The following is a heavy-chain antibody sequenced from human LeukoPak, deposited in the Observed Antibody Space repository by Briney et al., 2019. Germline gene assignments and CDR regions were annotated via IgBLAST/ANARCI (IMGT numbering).Heavy chain of an antibody. CDR3: ARDTSAEDFDY. CDR2: ISSSGDYT. V-gene: IGHV3-21*01. D-gene: IGHD2-2*01. J-gene: IGHJ4*02. CDR1: GFTFSSYS. Sequence: PGGSLRLSCAASGFTFSSYSMNWVRQAPGKGLEWVSSISSSGDYTYYADSVKGRFSISRDNAKNSLSLQMNSLRVEDTAVYFCARDTSAEDFDYWGQGTLVTVSS.